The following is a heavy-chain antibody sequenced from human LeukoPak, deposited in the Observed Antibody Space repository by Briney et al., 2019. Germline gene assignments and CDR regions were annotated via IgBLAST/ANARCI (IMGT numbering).Heavy chain of an antibody. CDR3: AKRGPMVGAPRLFYFDY. D-gene: IGHD1-26*01. J-gene: IGHJ4*02. Sequence: PGGSLRLSCAASGFTFSSYAMSWVRQAPGKGLEWVSTIRGSGGSTYYADSVKGRFTISRDNSNNTLYLQMNSLRAEDTALYYCAKRGPMVGAPRLFYFDYWGQGTLVTVSS. V-gene: IGHV3-23*01. CDR2: IRGSGGST. CDR1: GFTFSSYA.